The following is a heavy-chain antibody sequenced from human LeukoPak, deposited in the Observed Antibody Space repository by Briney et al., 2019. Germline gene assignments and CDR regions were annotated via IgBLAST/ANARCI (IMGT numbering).Heavy chain of an antibody. D-gene: IGHD5-24*01. V-gene: IGHV3-30*15. Sequence: PGGSLRLSCAASGFTFSSYAMHWVRQAPGKGLEWVAVISYDGSNKYYADSVKGRFTISRDNSKNTLYLQMSSLRAEDTAVYYCARDPASGWLQPNSHFDYWGQGTLVTVSS. J-gene: IGHJ4*02. CDR2: ISYDGSNK. CDR3: ARDPASGWLQPNSHFDY. CDR1: GFTFSSYA.